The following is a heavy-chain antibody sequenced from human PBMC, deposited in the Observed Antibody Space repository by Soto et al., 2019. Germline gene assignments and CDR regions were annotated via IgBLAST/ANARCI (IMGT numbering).Heavy chain of an antibody. D-gene: IGHD4-4*01. CDR1: GGSISSYNYY. CDR3: YAPYRDRVDY. CDR2: IYSSGST. V-gene: IGHV4-39*01. Sequence: SETLSLTCTVSGGSISSYNYYWGWIRQPPGKGLEWIGSIYSSGSTYFNPSLKSRVTISVDTSKNQFSLRLSSVTAADTAVYYCYAPYRDRVDYWSQGTLVTVSS. J-gene: IGHJ4*02.